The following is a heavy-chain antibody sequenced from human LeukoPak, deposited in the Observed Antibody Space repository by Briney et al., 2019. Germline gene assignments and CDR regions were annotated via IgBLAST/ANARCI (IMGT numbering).Heavy chain of an antibody. CDR3: AREGYSIEHYYYYGMDV. CDR2: IYYSGST. D-gene: IGHD5-18*01. J-gene: IGHJ6*02. CDR1: GGSISSYY. Sequence: SETLSLTCTVSGGSISSYYWSWIRQPPGKGLGWIGYIYYSGSTNYNPSLKSRVTISVDTSKNQFSLKLSSVTAADTAVYYCAREGYSIEHYYYYGMDVWGQGTTVTVSS. V-gene: IGHV4-59*01.